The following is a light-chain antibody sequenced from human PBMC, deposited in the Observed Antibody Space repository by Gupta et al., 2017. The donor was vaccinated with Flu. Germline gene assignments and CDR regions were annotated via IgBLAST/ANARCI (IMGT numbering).Light chain of an antibody. CDR2: GAS. Sequence: IVLTPSPGTLSLSPGERATLSCRASQSVTSAYLAWYQQKPGQAPRLLIYGASTRATGVPDRFSGTGSGTDFTLTIRRRDPEDFAVYYCQQCSTSARYTFGPGTRVDVK. CDR1: QSVTSAY. J-gene: IGKJ3*01. V-gene: IGKV3-20*01. CDR3: QQCSTSARYT.